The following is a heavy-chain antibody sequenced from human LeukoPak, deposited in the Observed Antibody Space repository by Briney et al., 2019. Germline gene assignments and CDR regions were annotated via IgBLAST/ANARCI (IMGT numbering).Heavy chain of an antibody. V-gene: IGHV4-59*01. D-gene: IGHD3-22*01. CDR1: GGSISSYY. Sequence: SETLSLTCTVSGGSISSYYWSWIRQPPGKGLEWIGYIYYSGSTNYNPSLKSRVTISVDTSKNQFSLKLSSVTAADTAVYYCAKNYYDSSGYLSFYYGMDVWGQGTTVTVPS. CDR2: IYYSGST. J-gene: IGHJ6*02. CDR3: AKNYYDSSGYLSFYYGMDV.